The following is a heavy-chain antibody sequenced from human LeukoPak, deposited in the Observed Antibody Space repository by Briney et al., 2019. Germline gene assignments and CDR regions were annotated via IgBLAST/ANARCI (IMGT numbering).Heavy chain of an antibody. Sequence: GGSLRLSCAASGFTFSSYSMNWVRQAPGKGLEWVSSISSSSSYIYYADSVKGRFTISRDNAKNSLYLQMNSLRAEDTALYYCAKDIRTGYPYDAFDIWGQRTMVTVSS. CDR3: AKDIRTGYPYDAFDI. CDR1: GFTFSSYS. V-gene: IGHV3-21*04. J-gene: IGHJ3*02. CDR2: ISSSSSYI. D-gene: IGHD3/OR15-3a*01.